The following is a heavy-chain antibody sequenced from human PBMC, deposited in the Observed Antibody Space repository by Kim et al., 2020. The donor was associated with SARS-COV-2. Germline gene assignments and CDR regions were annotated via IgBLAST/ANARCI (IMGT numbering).Heavy chain of an antibody. J-gene: IGHJ4*02. CDR2: ISSGSSYI. Sequence: GGSLRLSCAASGFTFSDYSMNWVRQAPGKGLEWISSISSGSSYIFYADSVKGRFTISRDNAKNSLYLQMNSLRPEDTAVYYCARDLGRDGPEVHPDYWAQGTLVTFSS. D-gene: IGHD3-16*01. V-gene: IGHV3-21*01. CDR3: ARDLGRDGPEVHPDY. CDR1: GFTFSDYS.